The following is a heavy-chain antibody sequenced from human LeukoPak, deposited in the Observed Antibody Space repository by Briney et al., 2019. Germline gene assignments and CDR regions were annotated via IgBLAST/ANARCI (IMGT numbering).Heavy chain of an antibody. CDR2: IRGGGGSA. V-gene: IGHV3-23*01. J-gene: IGHJ3*02. CDR3: ARDPNGDYIGAFDM. D-gene: IGHD4-17*01. CDR1: GFTFSAYA. Sequence: PGGSLRLSRTASGFTFSAYAMMWVRQAPGKGPEWVSAIRGGGGSAFYADSVKGRFTISRDNSKYTLFLQMNSLRAEDTAVYCCARDPNGDYIGAFDMWGPGTMVTVSS.